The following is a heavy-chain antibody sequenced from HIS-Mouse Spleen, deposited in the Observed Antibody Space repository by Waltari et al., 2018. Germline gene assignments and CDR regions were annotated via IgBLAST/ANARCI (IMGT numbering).Heavy chain of an antibody. CDR2: IYYSGST. Sequence: QLQLQESGPGLAKPSETLSPTCTVSGGSIRSRSYYWGWIRQPPGKGLEWIGSIYYSGSTYYNPSLKSRVTISVDTSKNQFSLKLSSVTAADTAVYYCAREIPYSSSWYDWYFDLWGRGTLVTVSS. CDR1: GGSIRSRSYY. CDR3: AREIPYSSSWYDWYFDL. D-gene: IGHD6-13*01. J-gene: IGHJ2*01. V-gene: IGHV4-39*07.